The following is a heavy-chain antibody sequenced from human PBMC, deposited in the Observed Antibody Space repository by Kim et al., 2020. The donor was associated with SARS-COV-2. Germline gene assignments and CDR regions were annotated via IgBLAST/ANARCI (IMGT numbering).Heavy chain of an antibody. V-gene: IGHV4-34*01. D-gene: IGHD3-10*01. J-gene: IGHJ6*02. CDR2: INHSGST. CDR3: ARGQFSVPPYYYGSGSYYNRYYYYYGMDV. Sequence: SETLSLTCAVYGGSFSGYYWSWIRQPPGKGLEWIGEINHSGSTNYNPSLKSRVTISVDTSKNQFSLKLSSVTAADTAVYYCARGQFSVPPYYYGSGSYYNRYYYYYGMDVWGQGTTVTVSS. CDR1: GGSFSGYY.